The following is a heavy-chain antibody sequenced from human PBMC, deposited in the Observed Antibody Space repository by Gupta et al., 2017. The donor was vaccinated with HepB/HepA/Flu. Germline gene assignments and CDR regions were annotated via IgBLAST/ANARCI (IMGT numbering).Heavy chain of an antibody. V-gene: IGHV3-30*18. CDR2: ISYDGSNK. CDR3: AKDAVGGVTMEGGWFDH. D-gene: IGHD1-26*01. Sequence: QVQLVGSGGVVVQPGRSLRLSCAASGFTFSSYGMHWVRQAPGKGLVWVAVISYDGSNKYYADSVKGRVTISRDNSKNTLYLQMNSLRAKDTAVYYCAKDAVGGVTMEGGWFDHWGQGTLVTVSS. J-gene: IGHJ5*02. CDR1: GFTFSSYG.